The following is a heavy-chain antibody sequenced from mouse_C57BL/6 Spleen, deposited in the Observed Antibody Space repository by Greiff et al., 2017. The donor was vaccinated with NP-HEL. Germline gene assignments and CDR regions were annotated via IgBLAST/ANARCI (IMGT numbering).Heavy chain of an antibody. CDR2: INPGSGGT. CDR1: GYAFTNYL. J-gene: IGHJ4*01. V-gene: IGHV1-54*01. Sequence: QVQLQQSGAELVRPGTSVKVSCKASGYAFTNYLIEWVKQRPGQGLEWIGVINPGSGGTNYNEKFKGKATLTADKSSCTAYMQLSSLTSEDSAVYFCARSRGNEDDMDYWGQGTSVTVSS. D-gene: IGHD2-1*01. CDR3: ARSRGNEDDMDY.